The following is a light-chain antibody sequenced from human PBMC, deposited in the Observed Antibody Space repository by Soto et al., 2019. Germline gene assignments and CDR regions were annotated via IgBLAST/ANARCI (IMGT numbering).Light chain of an antibody. CDR2: NGN. CDR3: AAWDDSLNGPV. V-gene: IGLV1-44*01. CDR1: SSDIGSNT. Sequence: QSVLTQPPSASGTPGQWVTISCSGGSSDIGSNTVHWYQHLPGTAPKLLIYNGNQRPSGVPDRFSASKSGTSASLAISGLQSEDEDDYYCAAWDDSLNGPVFGGGTKLTVL. J-gene: IGLJ2*01.